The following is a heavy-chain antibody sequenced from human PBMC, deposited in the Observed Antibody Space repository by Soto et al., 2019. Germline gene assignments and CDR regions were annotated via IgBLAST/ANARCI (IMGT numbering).Heavy chain of an antibody. CDR2: IIPIFGTA. CDR1: GGTFSSYA. CDR3: ASHYDSSGDYYRGLDY. D-gene: IGHD3-22*01. J-gene: IGHJ4*02. Sequence: QVQLVQSGAEVKKPGSSVKVSCKASGGTFSSYAISWVRQAPGQGLEWMGGIIPIFGTADYAQKFQGRVTSTADESTSTAYMELSSLRSEDTAVYYGASHYDSSGDYYRGLDYWGQGTLVTVSS. V-gene: IGHV1-69*12.